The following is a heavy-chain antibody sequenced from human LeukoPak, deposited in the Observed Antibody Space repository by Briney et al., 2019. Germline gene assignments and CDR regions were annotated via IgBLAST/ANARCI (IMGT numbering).Heavy chain of an antibody. J-gene: IGHJ3*02. CDR2: IYHSGST. CDR3: ARGAYYDILTPEVGAFDI. Sequence: SETLSLTCTVSGYSISSGYYWGWIRQPPGKGLEWIGSIYHSGSTYYNPSLKSRVTISVDTSKNQFSLKLSSVTAADTAVYYCARGAYYDILTPEVGAFDIWGQGTMVTVSS. CDR1: GYSISSGYY. D-gene: IGHD3-9*01. V-gene: IGHV4-38-2*02.